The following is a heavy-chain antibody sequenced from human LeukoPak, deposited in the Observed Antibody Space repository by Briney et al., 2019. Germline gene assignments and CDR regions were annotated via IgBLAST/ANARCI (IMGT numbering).Heavy chain of an antibody. Sequence: PSGTLSLTSTVSGGSISSYYWNWIRQPAGKGLEWIGRISTTGSTNYNPSLKSRLTMSVDTSKNQFSLRLSSVSAADTAVYYCAREYSSSSGRTFDYWGQGTLVTVSS. D-gene: IGHD6-6*01. CDR3: AREYSSSSGRTFDY. J-gene: IGHJ4*02. CDR1: GGSISSYY. V-gene: IGHV4-4*07. CDR2: ISTTGST.